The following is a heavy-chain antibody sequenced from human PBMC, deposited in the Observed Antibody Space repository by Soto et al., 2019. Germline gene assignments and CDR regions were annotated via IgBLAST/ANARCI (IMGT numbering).Heavy chain of an antibody. D-gene: IGHD3-10*01. CDR2: INSDGNTI. Sequence: EVELVESGGGFVQPGGSLRLSCAASGFTFSSYEIIWVRQAPGKGLEWISYINSDGNTIYYADSVKGRFTISRDSAKNSLYLQMNSLRAEDTAVYYCARDLRVLDYWGQGTLVTVSS. J-gene: IGHJ4*02. V-gene: IGHV3-48*03. CDR1: GFTFSSYE. CDR3: ARDLRVLDY.